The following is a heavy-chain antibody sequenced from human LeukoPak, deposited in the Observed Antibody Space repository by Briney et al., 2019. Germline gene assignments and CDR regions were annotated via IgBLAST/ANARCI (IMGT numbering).Heavy chain of an antibody. J-gene: IGHJ4*02. Sequence: GGSLRLSCAASGFTFDDYAMHWVRQAPGKGLEWVSGISWNSGSIGYADSVKGRFTISRDNAQKSVYLEMNSLRAEDTAVYYCARAVTSTEGYWGQGTLVTVSS. CDR3: ARAVTSTEGY. D-gene: IGHD4-17*01. CDR1: GFTFDDYA. V-gene: IGHV3-9*01. CDR2: ISWNSGSI.